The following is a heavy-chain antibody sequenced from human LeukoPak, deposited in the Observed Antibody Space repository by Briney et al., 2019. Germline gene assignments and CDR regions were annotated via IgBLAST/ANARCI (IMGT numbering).Heavy chain of an antibody. V-gene: IGHV4-38-2*01. CDR2: IYHSGST. CDR3: ARLGSGSYRD. D-gene: IGHD3-10*01. Sequence: SETLSLTCAVSGYSISSGYYWGWIRQPPGKGLEWIGSIYHSGSTYYNPSLKSRVTISVDTSKNQFSLKLSSVTAADTAVYYCARLGSGSYRDWGQGTLVTVSS. J-gene: IGHJ4*02. CDR1: GYSISSGYY.